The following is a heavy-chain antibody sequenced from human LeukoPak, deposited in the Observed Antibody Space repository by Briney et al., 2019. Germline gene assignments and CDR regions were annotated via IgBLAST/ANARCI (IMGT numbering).Heavy chain of an antibody. V-gene: IGHV3-21*01. D-gene: IGHD2-21*02. CDR2: ISSSSSYI. CDR3: AREFTANGMDV. J-gene: IGHJ6*02. Sequence: GGSLRLSCAASGFTFSSYSMNWVRQAPGKGLEWVSSISSSSSYIYYADSVKGRFTISRDNAKNSLYLQMNSLRAEDTAVYYCAREFTANGMDVWGQGTTVTVSS. CDR1: GFTFSSYS.